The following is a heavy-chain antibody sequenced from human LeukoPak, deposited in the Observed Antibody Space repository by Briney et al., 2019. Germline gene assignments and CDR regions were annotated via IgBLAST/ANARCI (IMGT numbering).Heavy chain of an antibody. J-gene: IGHJ5*02. Sequence: SETLSFTCTFPGASISSSSYSWGWFRHPPGKGLEWIESIYYSGSTYYHPSLKSRVTISVDKSKNQFSLKLSSVTAADTAVYYCAREASIAAGIDPWGQGTLVTVSS. D-gene: IGHD6-6*01. CDR1: GASISSSSYS. CDR3: AREASIAAGIDP. V-gene: IGHV4-39*07. CDR2: IYYSGST.